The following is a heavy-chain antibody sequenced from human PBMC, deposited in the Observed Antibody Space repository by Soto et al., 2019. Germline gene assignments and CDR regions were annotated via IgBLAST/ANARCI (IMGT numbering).Heavy chain of an antibody. CDR2: INHSGST. V-gene: IGHV4-34*01. CDR3: ARGRKTCSGGSCLLRRYNWFDP. D-gene: IGHD2-15*01. J-gene: IGHJ5*02. Sequence: PSETLSLTCAVYGGSFSGYYWSWIRQPPGKGLEWIGEINHSGSTNYNPSLKSRVTISVDTSKNQFSLKLSSVTAADTAVYYCARGRKTCSGGSCLLRRYNWFDPWGQGTLVTVSS. CDR1: GGSFSGYY.